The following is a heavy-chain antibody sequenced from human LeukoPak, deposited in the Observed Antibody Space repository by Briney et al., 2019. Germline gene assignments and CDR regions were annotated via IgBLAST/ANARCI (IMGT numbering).Heavy chain of an antibody. CDR2: IWYDGSNK. CDR1: GFTFSSYG. D-gene: IGHD6-13*01. CDR3: ARVSAAGPFDY. V-gene: IGHV3-33*01. Sequence: GGSLRLPCAASGFTFSSYGMHWVRQAPGKGLEWVAVIWYDGSNKYYADSVKGRFTISRDNSKNTLYLQMNSLRAEDTAVYYCARVSAAGPFDYWGQGTLVTVSS. J-gene: IGHJ4*02.